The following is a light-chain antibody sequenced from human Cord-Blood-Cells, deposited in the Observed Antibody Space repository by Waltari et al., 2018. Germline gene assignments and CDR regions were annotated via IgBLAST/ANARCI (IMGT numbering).Light chain of an antibody. CDR3: CSYAGSYTWV. Sequence: QSALTQPRSVSGSPGQSVTISCTGTSSAAGGYNYVSWYQQHPGKAPKLMIYDVSKRPWGVPDRFSGSKSGNTSSLTSSGLQAEDEAYYYCCSYAGSYTWVFGGGTKLTVL. J-gene: IGLJ2*01. CDR2: DVS. CDR1: SSAAGGYNY. V-gene: IGLV2-11*01.